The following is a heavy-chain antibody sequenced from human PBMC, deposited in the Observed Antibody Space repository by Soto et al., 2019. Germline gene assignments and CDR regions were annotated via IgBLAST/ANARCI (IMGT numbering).Heavy chain of an antibody. V-gene: IGHV1-69*06. J-gene: IGHJ6*02. CDR2: IIPIFGTA. CDR1: GGTFSSYA. D-gene: IGHD3-22*01. Sequence: QVQLVQSGAEVKKPGSSVNVSCKASGGTFSSYAISWVRQAPGQGLEWMGGIIPIFGTANYAQKFQGRVTITADKSTSTAYMELSSLRSEDTAVYYCARDSGYYDSSGYYYELNYYYYGMDVWGQGTTVTVSS. CDR3: ARDSGYYDSSGYYYELNYYYYGMDV.